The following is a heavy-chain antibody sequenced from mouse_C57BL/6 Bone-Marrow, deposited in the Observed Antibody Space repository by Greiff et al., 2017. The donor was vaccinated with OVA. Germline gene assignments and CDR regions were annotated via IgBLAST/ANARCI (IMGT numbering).Heavy chain of an antibody. Sequence: VQLQESGAELVRPGASVTLSCKASGYTFTDYEMHWVKQTPVHGLEWIGAIDPETGGTAYNQKFKGKAILTADKSSRTASLELRSLTSDDSAVYYCTSHYQPFYWGQGTTLTVSS. CDR3: TSHYQPFY. CDR2: IDPETGGT. CDR1: GYTFTDYE. V-gene: IGHV1-15*01. D-gene: IGHD1-2*01. J-gene: IGHJ2*01.